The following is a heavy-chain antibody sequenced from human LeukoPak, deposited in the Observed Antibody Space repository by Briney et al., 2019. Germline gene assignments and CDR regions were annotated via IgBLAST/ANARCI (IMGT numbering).Heavy chain of an antibody. J-gene: IGHJ4*02. V-gene: IGHV4-61*02. CDR2: LYGSGNI. CDR1: DDSIHTVLYY. D-gene: IGHD2-8*01. CDR3: AREGGCTTGSCYYFDS. Sequence: SETLSLTCTVSDDSIHTVLYYWSWVRQPAGTGLEWLGRLYGSGNINYNPSLQSRLTMSLDTSKNRFSLQLSSVTAADTAVYFCAREGGCTTGSCYYFDSWGLGTLVTVSS.